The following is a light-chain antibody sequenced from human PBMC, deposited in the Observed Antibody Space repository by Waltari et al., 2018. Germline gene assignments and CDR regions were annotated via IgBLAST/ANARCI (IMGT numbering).Light chain of an antibody. J-gene: IGKJ2*01. V-gene: IGKV1-5*03. CDR2: KAS. Sequence: DIQMTQSPSYLSASVDDRVNITCRASQNIDMWLAWYQHKPGKAPKLMIPKASALESGVPARFRGSGSGTEFTLTISYLKPDDFATYYCQQYKTYSTFGQGTKLEMK. CDR1: QNIDMW. CDR3: QQYKTYST.